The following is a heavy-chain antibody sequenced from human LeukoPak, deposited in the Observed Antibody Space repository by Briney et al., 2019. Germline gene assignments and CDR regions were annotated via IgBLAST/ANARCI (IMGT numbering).Heavy chain of an antibody. CDR2: ITAAGDTT. J-gene: IGHJ4*02. D-gene: IGHD3-10*01. V-gene: IGHV3-48*03. Sequence: GGSLRLSCAASGFTFSSSEMNWVRQAPGKGLEWVSYITAAGDTTYYADSVKGRFTISRDNARSSLYLQMSSLRGDDTAVYYCARDQRWFGELDFWGQGTLVTVSS. CDR1: GFTFSSSE. CDR3: ARDQRWFGELDF.